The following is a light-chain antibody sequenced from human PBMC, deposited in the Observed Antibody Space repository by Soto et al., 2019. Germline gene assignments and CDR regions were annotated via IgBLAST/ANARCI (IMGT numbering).Light chain of an antibody. V-gene: IGLV2-14*03. CDR3: SSYTSSFTVL. J-gene: IGLJ2*01. Sequence: QSALTQPASVSGSPGQSITISCTGTSSDVGGYNHVSWYQHHPGKAPKLMIYDVSNRPSGVSNRFSGSKSGNTASLTISGLPAEDEAYYYCSSYTSSFTVLFGGGTKLTVL. CDR2: DVS. CDR1: SSDVGGYNH.